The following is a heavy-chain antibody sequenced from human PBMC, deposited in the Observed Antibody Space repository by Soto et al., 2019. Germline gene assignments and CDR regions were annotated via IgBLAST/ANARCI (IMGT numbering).Heavy chain of an antibody. J-gene: IGHJ4*02. D-gene: IGHD3-16*02. CDR1: GYTFTSYD. Sequence: ASVKVSCKASGYTFTSYDINWVRQATGQGLEWMGWMNPNSGSTSYAQKFQGRVTMTRDTSTSTVYIELSSLRSEDTAVYYCARGTFIPTRDYFDYWGQGTLVTVSS. V-gene: IGHV1-8*01. CDR2: MNPNSGST. CDR3: ARGTFIPTRDYFDY.